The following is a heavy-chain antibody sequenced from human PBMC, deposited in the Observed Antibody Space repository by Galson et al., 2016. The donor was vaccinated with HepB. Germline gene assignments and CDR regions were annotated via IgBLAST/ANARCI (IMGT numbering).Heavy chain of an antibody. J-gene: IGHJ2*01. CDR1: GFTFSGSA. Sequence: SLRLSCAASGFTFSGSAMHWVRQASGKGLEWVGRVRSKANNYATAYAASVKGRFTISRDDSKNTAYLQMNSLKTEDTAGYYCTRRSQWLVNFDLWGRGTLVTVSS. CDR3: TRRSQWLVNFDL. V-gene: IGHV3-73*01. CDR2: VRSKANNYAT. D-gene: IGHD6-19*01.